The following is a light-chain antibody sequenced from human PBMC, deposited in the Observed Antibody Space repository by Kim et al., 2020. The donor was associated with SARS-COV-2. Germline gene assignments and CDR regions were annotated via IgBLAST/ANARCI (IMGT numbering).Light chain of an antibody. CDR2: YNA. Sequence: SYELTQPPSLSVAPGGTARITCGGSSVGSNSVHWHQQKTGQAPVLVIYYNADRPSGIPERSSGSKSWNTATLIISTVEAGDEAHYYCQVWDSSSDHPVFG. CDR1: SVGSNS. V-gene: IGLV3-21*04. J-gene: IGLJ2*01. CDR3: QVWDSSSDHPV.